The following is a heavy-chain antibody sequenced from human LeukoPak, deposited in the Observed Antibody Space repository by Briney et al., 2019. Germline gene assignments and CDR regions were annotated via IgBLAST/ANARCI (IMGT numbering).Heavy chain of an antibody. CDR3: ARGATYYDILTGFGWFDP. J-gene: IGHJ5*02. D-gene: IGHD3-9*01. CDR1: GGTFSSYA. CDR2: IIPICGTA. V-gene: IGHV1-69*05. Sequence: SVKVSCKASGGTFSSYAISWVRQAPGQGLEWMGGIIPICGTANYAQKFQGRVTITTDESTSTAYMELSSLRSEDTAVYYCARGATYYDILTGFGWFDPWGQGTLVTVSS.